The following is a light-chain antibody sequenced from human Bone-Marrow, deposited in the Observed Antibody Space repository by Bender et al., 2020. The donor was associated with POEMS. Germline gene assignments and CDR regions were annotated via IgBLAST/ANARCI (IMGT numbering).Light chain of an antibody. J-gene: IGLJ3*02. CDR1: SSDVGGYNY. CDR3: ISYTATFLAV. CDR2: EVS. V-gene: IGLV2-14*01. Sequence: QSALTQPASVSGSPGQSVTISCTGTSSDVGGYNYVSWYQQHPGKAPKLMIYEVSNRPSGISNRFSGSKSGNTASLTISGLQAEDEADYYCISYTATFLAVFGGATKLTVL.